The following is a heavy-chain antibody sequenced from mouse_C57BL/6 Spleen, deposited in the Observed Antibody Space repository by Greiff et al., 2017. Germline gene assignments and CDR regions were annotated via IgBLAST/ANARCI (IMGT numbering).Heavy chain of an antibody. D-gene: IGHD1-1*01. V-gene: IGHV1-47*01. CDR3: ARTDYYGSSYVPFAY. CDR2: FNPYNDDT. J-gene: IGHJ3*01. Sequence: QVQLQQSGAELVKPGASVKMSCKASGYTFTTYPIEWMKQNHGKSLEWIGNFNPYNDDTKYNEKFKGKATLTVEKSSSTVYLELSRLTSDDSAVYYCARTDYYGSSYVPFAYWGQGTLVTVSA. CDR1: GYTFTTYP.